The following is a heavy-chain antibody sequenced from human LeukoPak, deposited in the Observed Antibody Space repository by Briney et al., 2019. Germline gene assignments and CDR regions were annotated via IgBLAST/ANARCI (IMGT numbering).Heavy chain of an antibody. V-gene: IGHV4-59*01. Sequence: SETLSLTCTVSGGSISSYYWSWIRQPPGKGLEWIGYIYYSGSTNYNPSLKSRVTISVDTSKNQFSLKLSSVTAADTAVYYCATAIKGYCSITSCYHWFDPWGQGTLVTVSS. D-gene: IGHD2-2*01. J-gene: IGHJ5*02. CDR3: ATAIKGYCSITSCYHWFDP. CDR2: IYYSGST. CDR1: GGSISSYY.